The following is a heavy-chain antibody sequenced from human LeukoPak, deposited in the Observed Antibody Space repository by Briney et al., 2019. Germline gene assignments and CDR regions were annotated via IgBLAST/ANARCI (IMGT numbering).Heavy chain of an antibody. Sequence: PGGSLRLSCAASGFIFSTYWMTWVRQAPGKGLEWVANIRQDGSEKYYVASVEGRFTISRDNAKNSLFLQMNSLRAEDTAVYYCARDMRGDGFDIWGQGTMVTVSS. CDR3: ARDMRGDGFDI. CDR2: IRQDGSEK. V-gene: IGHV3-7*04. D-gene: IGHD2-2*01. CDR1: GFIFSTYW. J-gene: IGHJ3*02.